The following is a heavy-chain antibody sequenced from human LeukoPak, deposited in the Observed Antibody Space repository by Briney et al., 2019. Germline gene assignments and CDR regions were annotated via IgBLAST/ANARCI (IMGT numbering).Heavy chain of an antibody. Sequence: GGSLRLSCAASGFTVSSNYMSWVRQAPGKGLEWVSVIYSGGSTYYADSVKGRFTISRDNSKNTLYLQMNSLRAEDTAVYYCARQLVVAATHYYYYMDVWGKGTTVTISS. CDR1: GFTVSSNY. D-gene: IGHD2-15*01. CDR2: IYSGGST. CDR3: ARQLVVAATHYYYYMDV. J-gene: IGHJ6*03. V-gene: IGHV3-66*04.